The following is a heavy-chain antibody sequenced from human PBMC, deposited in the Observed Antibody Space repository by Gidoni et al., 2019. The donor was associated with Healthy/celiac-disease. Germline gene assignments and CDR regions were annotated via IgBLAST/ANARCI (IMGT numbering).Heavy chain of an antibody. D-gene: IGHD4-17*01. CDR2: ISSSSSTI. CDR1: GFTFSIYS. CDR3: ARETTVVTPGHDAFDI. Sequence: EVQLVESGGGLVQPGGSLRLSCAASGFTFSIYSMNWVRHAPGKWLECVEYISSSSSTIYYEDSVKGRFTISRDNAKNSMYLQMNSLRDEDTAVYYCARETTVVTPGHDAFDIWGQGTMVTVSS. V-gene: IGHV3-48*02. J-gene: IGHJ3*02.